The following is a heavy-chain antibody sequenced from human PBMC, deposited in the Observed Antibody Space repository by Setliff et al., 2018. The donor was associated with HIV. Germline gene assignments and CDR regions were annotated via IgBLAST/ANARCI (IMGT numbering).Heavy chain of an antibody. CDR1: GFTFSTHG. D-gene: IGHD4-17*01. CDR3: TRGGTTSWNY. CDR2: IWYDGSNQ. V-gene: IGHV3-33*01. Sequence: LRLSCAASGFTFSTHGMHWVRQAPGRGLEWVALIWYDGSNQVYADSVKGRVSISRDNSKDMLYLQMNSLTVEDTAVYYCTRGGTTSWNYWGQGTLVTVSS. J-gene: IGHJ4*02.